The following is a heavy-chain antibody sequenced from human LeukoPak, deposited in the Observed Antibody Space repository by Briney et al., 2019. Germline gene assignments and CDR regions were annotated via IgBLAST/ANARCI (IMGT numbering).Heavy chain of an antibody. CDR2: IIPILGIA. V-gene: IGHV1-69*04. CDR3: ARAITYYYDSSGYYYFDY. CDR1: GGTFSSYA. J-gene: IGHJ4*02. D-gene: IGHD3-22*01. Sequence: GASVKVSCKASGGTFSSYAISWVRQAPGQGLEWMGRIIPILGIANCAQKFQGRVTITADKSTSTAYMELSSLRSEDTAVYYCARAITYYYDSSGYYYFDYWGQGTLVTVSS.